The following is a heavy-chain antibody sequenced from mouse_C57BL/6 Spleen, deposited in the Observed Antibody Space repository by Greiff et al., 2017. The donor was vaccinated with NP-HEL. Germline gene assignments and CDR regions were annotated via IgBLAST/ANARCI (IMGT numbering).Heavy chain of an antibody. CDR1: GYTFTSYW. CDR3: ARGDCGHAMDY. D-gene: IGHD3-3*01. J-gene: IGHJ4*01. Sequence: QVQLQQPGAELVRPGSSVKLSCKASGYTFTSYWMQWVKQRPRQGLEWIGNIEPADSNTNYNQKFKDKATLTVDKSSSTAYMQLSSLTSEDSAFYDCARGDCGHAMDYWGQGTSLTVSS. CDR2: IEPADSNT. V-gene: IGHV1-52*01.